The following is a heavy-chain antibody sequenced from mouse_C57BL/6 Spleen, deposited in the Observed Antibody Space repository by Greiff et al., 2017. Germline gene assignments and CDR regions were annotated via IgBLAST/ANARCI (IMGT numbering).Heavy chain of an antibody. CDR3: ARHGSSFAY. Sequence: EVKLVESGGGLVKPGGSLKLSCAASGFTFSSYTMSWVRQTPEKRLEWVATISGGCGNTYYPGSVKGRFTISRDNAKHTLYLQMSFLRSEDTALYYCARHGSSFAYWGQGTLVTVSA. D-gene: IGHD1-1*01. CDR2: ISGGCGNT. CDR1: GFTFSSYT. J-gene: IGHJ3*01. V-gene: IGHV5-9*01.